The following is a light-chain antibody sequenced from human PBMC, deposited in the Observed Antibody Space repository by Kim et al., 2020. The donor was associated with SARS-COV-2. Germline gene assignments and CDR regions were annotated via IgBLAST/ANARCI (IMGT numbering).Light chain of an antibody. J-gene: IGKJ2*01. Sequence: EIVLTQSPGTLSVSPGERATLSCRASQSVSSSYLAWYQQTPGQAPRLLNYGASSSATGIPDSCSGRAAGTDFTLTISRLAPEDVAVYYCQQYGSSPYTFGQGTKLEI. CDR1: QSVSSSY. V-gene: IGKV3-20*01. CDR2: GAS. CDR3: QQYGSSPYT.